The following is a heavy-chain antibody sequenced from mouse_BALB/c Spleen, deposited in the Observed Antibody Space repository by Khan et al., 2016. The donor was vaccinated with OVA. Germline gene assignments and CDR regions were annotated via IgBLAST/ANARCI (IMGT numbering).Heavy chain of an antibody. CDR3: TGSGYGSFAY. CDR2: INPSSGGT. Sequence: QVQLQQSGAELVKPGASVRLSCKASGYTFTSYYLYWVKQRPGKGLEWIGDINPSSGGTNFNEKFKSKVTLTVDTSSSTAYIQLNSLTSEDSAVYCCTGSGYGSFAYWGQGTLVTVSA. J-gene: IGHJ3*01. D-gene: IGHD2-2*01. V-gene: IGHV1S81*02. CDR1: GYTFTSYY.